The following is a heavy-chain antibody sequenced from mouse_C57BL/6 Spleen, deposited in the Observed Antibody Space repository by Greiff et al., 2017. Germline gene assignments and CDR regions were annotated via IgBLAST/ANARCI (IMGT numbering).Heavy chain of an antibody. Sequence: DVQLQESGPGLVKPSQSLSLTCSVTGYSITSGYYWNWIRQFPGNKLEWRGYISYDGSNNYNPSLKNRISITRDTSKNQFFLKLNSVTTEDTATYYCASLGLLQGYAMDDWGQGTSVTVSS. V-gene: IGHV3-6*01. J-gene: IGHJ4*01. D-gene: IGHD2-3*01. CDR1: GYSITSGYY. CDR3: ASLGLLQGYAMDD. CDR2: ISYDGSN.